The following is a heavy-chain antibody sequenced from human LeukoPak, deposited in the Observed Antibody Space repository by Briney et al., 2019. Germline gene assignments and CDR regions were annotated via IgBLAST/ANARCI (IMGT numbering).Heavy chain of an antibody. J-gene: IGHJ4*02. V-gene: IGHV1-18*01. Sequence: ASVKVSCRXSGYTFINYGITWVRRAPGQGLEWVGWISPYNGDTNFSRKLQGRVTLTTDTATNTAYMELRSLRSDDTALYYCARGGNTDSSDSSGSNGDYWGQGTLVTVSS. D-gene: IGHD3-22*01. CDR1: GYTFINYG. CDR2: ISPYNGDT. CDR3: ARGGNTDSSDSSGSNGDY.